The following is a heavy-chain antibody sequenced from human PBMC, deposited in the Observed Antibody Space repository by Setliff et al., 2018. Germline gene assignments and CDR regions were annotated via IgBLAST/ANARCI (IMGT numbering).Heavy chain of an antibody. J-gene: IGHJ6*03. CDR3: ARDDDDFYSGYPYMDV. D-gene: IGHD3-3*01. Sequence: SVKVSCKASGGTFSSYAISWVRQAPGQGLEWMGRIIPLFETTNYVEKFQGRVTITRDTSASTAYMELSRLTYEDTAVYYCARDDDDFYSGYPYMDVWGKGTTVTVSS. V-gene: IGHV1-69*05. CDR1: GGTFSSYA. CDR2: IIPLFETT.